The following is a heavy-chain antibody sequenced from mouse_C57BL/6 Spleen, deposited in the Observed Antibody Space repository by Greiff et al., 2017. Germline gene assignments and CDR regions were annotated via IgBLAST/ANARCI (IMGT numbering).Heavy chain of an antibody. J-gene: IGHJ4*01. D-gene: IGHD2-12*01. CDR1: GFSLTSYA. Sequence: QVQLKESGPGLAAPSPSLSISCTVSGFSLTSYAISWVRQPPGKGLEWLGVIWTGGSQNYNSAPKSRLSNSKDNSKSQVFLKMNSLQTSDTSRYYWAKKDYSSYDYAMDYWGQGTSVTVSS. CDR2: IWTGGSQ. V-gene: IGHV2-9-1*01. CDR3: AKKDYSSYDYAMDY.